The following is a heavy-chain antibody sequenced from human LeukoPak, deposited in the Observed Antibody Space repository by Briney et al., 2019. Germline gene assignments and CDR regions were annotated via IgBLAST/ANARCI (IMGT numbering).Heavy chain of an antibody. D-gene: IGHD4-11*01. Sequence: SETLSLTCTVSGGSVSSGSYYWSWIRQPPGKGLEWIGYIYYSGSTNYNPFLKSRVTISVDTSKNQFSLKLSSVTAADTAVYYCARVDYSNYGDAFGIWGQGTMVTVSS. J-gene: IGHJ3*02. CDR3: ARVDYSNYGDAFGI. CDR2: IYYSGST. CDR1: GGSVSSGSYY. V-gene: IGHV4-61*01.